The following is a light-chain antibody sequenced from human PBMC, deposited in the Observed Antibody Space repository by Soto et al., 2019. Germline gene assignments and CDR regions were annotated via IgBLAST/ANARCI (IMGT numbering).Light chain of an antibody. CDR3: QQYGSSPRYT. Sequence: EVVLTQSPGTLSLSPGERATLSCRASQSVSNNYFAWYQQKPGQAPRLLIFGSSDRATGIPDRFSGSGSGTDFTLTISRVEPEDFAVYYCQQYGSSPRYTFGQGTKLEIK. J-gene: IGKJ2*01. CDR2: GSS. CDR1: QSVSNNY. V-gene: IGKV3-20*01.